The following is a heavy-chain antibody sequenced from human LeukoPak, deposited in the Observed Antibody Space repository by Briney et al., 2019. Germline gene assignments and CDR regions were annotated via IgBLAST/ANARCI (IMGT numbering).Heavy chain of an antibody. CDR1: GGSISSGGYY. CDR3: ARHRSSWYYFDY. Sequence: SQTLSLTCTVSGGSISSGGYYWSWIRQHPGKGLEWIGYIYYSGSTYYNPSLKSRVTISVDTSKNQFSLKLSSVTAADTAVYYCARHRSSWYYFDYWGQGTLVTVSS. CDR2: IYYSGST. J-gene: IGHJ4*02. D-gene: IGHD6-13*01. V-gene: IGHV4-31*03.